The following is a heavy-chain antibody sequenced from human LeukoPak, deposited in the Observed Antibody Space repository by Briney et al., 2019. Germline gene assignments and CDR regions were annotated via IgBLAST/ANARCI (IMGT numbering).Heavy chain of an antibody. CDR1: GYTFTGYY. D-gene: IGHD3-10*01. J-gene: IGHJ4*02. CDR3: ARDWFGEDRDY. V-gene: IGHV1-2*02. CDR2: INPNSGGT. Sequence: ASVKVSCKASGYTFTGYYMHWVRQAPGQGLEWMGWINPNSGGTNHAQKFQGRVTMTRDTSISTAYMELSRLRSDDAAVYYCARDWFGEDRDYWGQGTLVTVSS.